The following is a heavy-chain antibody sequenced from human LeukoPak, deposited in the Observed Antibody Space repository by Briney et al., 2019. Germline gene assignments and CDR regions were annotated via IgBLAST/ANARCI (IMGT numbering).Heavy chain of an antibody. CDR1: GFTFSSYA. V-gene: IGHV3-30-3*01. D-gene: IGHD3-10*01. J-gene: IGHJ6*02. CDR2: ISYDGSNK. Sequence: GVLRLSCAASGFTFSSYAMHWVRQAPGKGLEWVAVISYDGSNKYYADSVKGRFTISRDNSKNTLYLQMNSLRAEDTAVYYCTTRVWYYGSGRNYGMDVWGQGTTVTVSS. CDR3: TTRVWYYGSGRNYGMDV.